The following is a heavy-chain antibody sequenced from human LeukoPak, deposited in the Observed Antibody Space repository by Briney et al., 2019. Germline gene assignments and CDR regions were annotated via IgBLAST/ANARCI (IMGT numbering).Heavy chain of an antibody. CDR1: RYIFTSYY. CDR3: ARDRGSSWYADY. Sequence: ASVKVSCKASRYIFTSYYIHWVRQAPGQGLEWMGWINPNSGGTKYAQRFQGRVTMTSDTSISTAYMELSRLRSDDTAVYFCARDRGSSWYADYWGQGTLVTDSS. J-gene: IGHJ4*02. V-gene: IGHV1-2*02. CDR2: INPNSGGT. D-gene: IGHD6-13*01.